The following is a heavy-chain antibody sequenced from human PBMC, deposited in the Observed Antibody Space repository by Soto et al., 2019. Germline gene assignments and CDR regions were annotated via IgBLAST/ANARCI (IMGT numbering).Heavy chain of an antibody. CDR2: IYHTGSA. CDR3: ATRLDGSGSFDY. CDR1: GDSISSSKW. V-gene: IGHV4-4*02. D-gene: IGHD3-10*01. Sequence: SETLSLTCAVSGDSISSSKWWAWVRQPPGKGLEWIGEIYHTGSAIYFPSLKTRLTISVVKSKNQFSLELTSVTAADTAVYYCATRLDGSGSFDYWGQGTLVTVSS. J-gene: IGHJ4*02.